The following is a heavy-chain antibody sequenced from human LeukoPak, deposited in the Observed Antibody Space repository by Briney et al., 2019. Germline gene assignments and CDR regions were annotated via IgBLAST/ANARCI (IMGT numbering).Heavy chain of an antibody. V-gene: IGHV4-39*01. Sequence: PETLSLTCTVSGGSISSSSYYWGWIRQPPGKGLEWIGSIYYSGSTYYNPSLKSRVTISVDTSKNQFSLKLSSVTAADTAVYYCARHADIVVVPAANGGWFDPWGQGTLVTVSS. CDR3: ARHADIVVVPAANGGWFDP. CDR2: IYYSGST. J-gene: IGHJ5*02. D-gene: IGHD2-2*01. CDR1: GGSISSSSYY.